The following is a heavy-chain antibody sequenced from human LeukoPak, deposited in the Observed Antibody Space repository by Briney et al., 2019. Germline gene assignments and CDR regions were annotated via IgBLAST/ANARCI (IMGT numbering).Heavy chain of an antibody. Sequence: ASVKVSCKASGYTFTSYGIIWVRQAPGQGLEWMGWISAYNGNTNYAQKLQGRVTMTTDTSTSTAYMELRSLRSDDTAVYYCASQGTVTTGSREYYFDYWGQGTLVTVSS. CDR1: GYTFTSYG. J-gene: IGHJ4*02. D-gene: IGHD4-17*01. V-gene: IGHV1-18*01. CDR3: ASQGTVTTGSREYYFDY. CDR2: ISAYNGNT.